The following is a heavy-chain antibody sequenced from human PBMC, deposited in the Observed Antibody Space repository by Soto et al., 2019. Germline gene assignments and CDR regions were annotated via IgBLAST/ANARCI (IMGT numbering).Heavy chain of an antibody. D-gene: IGHD2-2*01. CDR1: GYTFTNYW. Sequence: PGESLKISCKASGYTFTNYWIGWVRQMPGKGLEWMGIIYPGDSVTKCSPSFQGQVTISADKSINTAYLQWGSLKASDTAMYYCASSPRGYCSSTSCRELGNYYGMDVWGQGTTVTVSS. CDR2: IYPGDSVT. V-gene: IGHV5-51*01. CDR3: ASSPRGYCSSTSCRELGNYYGMDV. J-gene: IGHJ6*02.